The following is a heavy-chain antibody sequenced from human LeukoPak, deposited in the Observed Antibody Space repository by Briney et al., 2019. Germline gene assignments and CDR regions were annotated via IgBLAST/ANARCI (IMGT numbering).Heavy chain of an antibody. Sequence: GGSLRLSCAASGFTVSSNYMSWVRQAPGKGLEWVSVIYSGGSTYYADSVKGRFTISRDNSKNTLYLQMNSLRAEDTAAYYCAREAPRGYYYDSSGYLNWGQGTLVTVSS. V-gene: IGHV3-66*01. D-gene: IGHD3-22*01. CDR1: GFTVSSNY. CDR2: IYSGGST. CDR3: AREAPRGYYYDSSGYLN. J-gene: IGHJ4*02.